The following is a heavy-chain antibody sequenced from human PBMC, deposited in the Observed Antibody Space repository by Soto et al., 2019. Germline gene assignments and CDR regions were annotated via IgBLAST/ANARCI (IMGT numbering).Heavy chain of an antibody. J-gene: IGHJ4*02. CDR1: GFRFNDYY. V-gene: IGHV3-11*01. D-gene: IGHD6-25*01. CDR2: ISSGSSTI. Sequence: PGGSLRLSCAAAGFRFNDYYMTWIRQAPRKGLEWVSYISSGSSTIYYAHSVKGRFTISGDNAKNSLYLQMNSLRAEDTAVYYCATSSGALAASFPYYFDYWGQGTLVTVSS. CDR3: ATSSGALAASFPYYFDY.